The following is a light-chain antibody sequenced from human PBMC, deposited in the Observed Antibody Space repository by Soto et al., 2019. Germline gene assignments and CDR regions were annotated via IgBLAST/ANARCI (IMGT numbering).Light chain of an antibody. CDR3: TSYVGNDIWV. V-gene: IGLV2-8*01. CDR2: EVT. J-gene: IGLJ3*02. CDR1: SSDVGAYKY. Sequence: QSALTQPPSASGSPGQSVTISCTGTSSDVGAYKYVSWYQQYPGKAPKLMIYEVTKRHSGVPDRFSGYKSGNTASLTVSGLQAEDEADSYCTSYVGNDIWVFGGGTKVTVL.